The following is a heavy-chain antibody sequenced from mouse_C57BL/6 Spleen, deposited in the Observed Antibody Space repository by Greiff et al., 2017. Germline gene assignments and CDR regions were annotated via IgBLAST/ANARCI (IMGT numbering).Heavy chain of an antibody. CDR1: GYTFTSYW. Sequence: VQLQQPGAELVRPGSSVKLSCKASGYTFTSYWMDWVKQRPGQGLEWIGNIYPSDSETHYNQKFKDKATLTGDKSSSTAYMQLSSLTSEDSAVYYCARSRAAQAKDYWGQGTTLTVSS. CDR2: IYPSDSET. CDR3: ARSRAAQAKDY. J-gene: IGHJ2*01. D-gene: IGHD3-2*02. V-gene: IGHV1-61*01.